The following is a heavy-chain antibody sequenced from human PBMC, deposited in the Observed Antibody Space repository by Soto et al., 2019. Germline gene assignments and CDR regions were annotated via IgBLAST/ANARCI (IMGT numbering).Heavy chain of an antibody. V-gene: IGHV4-59*01. CDR2: IYYSGST. D-gene: IGHD3-10*02. Sequence: PSETLSLTCTVSGGSISSYYWSWIRQPPGKGLEWIGYIYYSGSTNYNPSLESRVTISVDTSKNQFSLKLSSVTAADTAVYYCARTLFGWGIWFDPWGQGTLVTVSS. J-gene: IGHJ5*02. CDR3: ARTLFGWGIWFDP. CDR1: GGSISSYY.